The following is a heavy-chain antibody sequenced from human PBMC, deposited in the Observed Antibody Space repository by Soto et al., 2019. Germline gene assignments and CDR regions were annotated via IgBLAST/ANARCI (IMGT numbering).Heavy chain of an antibody. CDR3: AKGTLVKPPGTRAFDV. CDR2: LGVRST. V-gene: IGHV3-23*01. D-gene: IGHD6-13*01. J-gene: IGHJ3*01. CDR1: GFTFSNYA. Sequence: EVQLLESGGCLVQPGGSLRLSCAASGFTFSNYAMSWVRQAPGMGLEWVSTLGVRSTYYADSVKGRFTISRDNSNNALYLQMNSLRVGDTAVYYCAKGTLVKPPGTRAFDVWGQGTMVIVSS.